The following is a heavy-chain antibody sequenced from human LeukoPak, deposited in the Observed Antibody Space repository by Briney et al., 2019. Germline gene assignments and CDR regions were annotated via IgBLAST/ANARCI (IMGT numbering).Heavy chain of an antibody. J-gene: IGHJ4*02. Sequence: TSETLSLTCSVSGDSISTSGDYWGWIRQPPGKGLECIATIYYSGSTYYNPSLKSRVTISIDTSKNQFSLKLSSVTVADTAVYYCARHRLGSFGDFDYWARESWSPSP. D-gene: IGHD3-16*01. CDR3: ARHRLGSFGDFDY. CDR1: GDSISTSGDY. CDR2: IYYSGST. V-gene: IGHV4-39*01.